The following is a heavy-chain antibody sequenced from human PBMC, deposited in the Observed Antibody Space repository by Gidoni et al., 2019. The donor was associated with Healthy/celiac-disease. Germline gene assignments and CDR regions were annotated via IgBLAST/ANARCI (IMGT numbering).Heavy chain of an antibody. J-gene: IGHJ4*02. CDR2: IGTAGDT. CDR3: ARGVVRGVYYFDY. V-gene: IGHV3-13*04. CDR1: GFTFSSYD. D-gene: IGHD3-10*01. Sequence: EVQLVESGGGLVQPGGSLRLSCAASGFTFSSYDMHWVRQATGKGLEWVSAIGTAGDTYYPGSVKGRFTISRENAKNSLYLQMNSLRAGDTAVYYCARGVVRGVYYFDYWGQGTLVTVSS.